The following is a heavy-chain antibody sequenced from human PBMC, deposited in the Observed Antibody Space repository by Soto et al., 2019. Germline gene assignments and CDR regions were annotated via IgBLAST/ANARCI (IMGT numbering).Heavy chain of an antibody. CDR2: VYYTGST. V-gene: IGHV4-59*01. CDR1: GGSISSYY. Sequence: PSETLSLTCTVSGGSISSYYWTWIRQPPGKGLEWIGYVYYTGSTNFNPSLKSRVTISVDTSKNQFSLNLRSVTTADTAVYYCARRLAAKPFYYFDYWGQGTLVTVSS. CDR3: ARRLAAKPFYYFDY. J-gene: IGHJ4*02. D-gene: IGHD2-2*01.